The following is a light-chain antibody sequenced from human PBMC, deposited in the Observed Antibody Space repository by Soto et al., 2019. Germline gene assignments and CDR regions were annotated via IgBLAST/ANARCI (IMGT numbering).Light chain of an antibody. Sequence: EVVLTQSPGTLSLSPGERATLSCRASKTVTSNYLAWYQQKPGQAPRLLIYGASSRATDIPHRFSGSGSGTDFTLTISRLEPEDFAVYYCQQYLSLPVTFGQGTKLEIK. CDR1: KTVTSNY. V-gene: IGKV3-20*01. CDR2: GAS. J-gene: IGKJ2*01. CDR3: QQYLSLPVT.